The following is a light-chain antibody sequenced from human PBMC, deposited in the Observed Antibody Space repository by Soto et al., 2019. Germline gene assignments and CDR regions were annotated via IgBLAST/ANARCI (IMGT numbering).Light chain of an antibody. Sequence: EIVLTQSPGTLSLSPGERATLSCRASQSVSSSYLAWYQQKPGQAPRLLIYGASSGATGIPDRFSGSGSGTDFTLTISRLEPEDFAVYYCQQYGSSPGLTFGGGTKVAIK. CDR3: QQYGSSPGLT. J-gene: IGKJ4*01. V-gene: IGKV3-20*01. CDR2: GAS. CDR1: QSVSSSY.